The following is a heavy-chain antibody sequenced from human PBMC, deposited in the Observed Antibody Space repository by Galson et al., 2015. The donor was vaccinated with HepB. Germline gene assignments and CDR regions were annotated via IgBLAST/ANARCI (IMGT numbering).Heavy chain of an antibody. D-gene: IGHD1-26*01. Sequence: SLRLSCAPSGFTFRIYAMRWVRQAPGKGLEWVSGISGSGANTYYADSVKGRFTISRDNSKNTLYLQMNSLRAEDTAVNHCAKVGQTSGITVDYFDSWGQGTLVTVSS. CDR3: AKVGQTSGITVDYFDS. J-gene: IGHJ4*02. V-gene: IGHV3-23*01. CDR2: ISGSGANT. CDR1: GFTFRIYA.